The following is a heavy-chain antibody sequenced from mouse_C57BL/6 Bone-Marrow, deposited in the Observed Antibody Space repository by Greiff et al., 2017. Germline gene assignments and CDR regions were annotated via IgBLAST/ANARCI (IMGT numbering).Heavy chain of an antibody. J-gene: IGHJ1*03. Sequence: VKLVESGPGLVQPSQSLSITCTVSGFSLTSYGVHWVRQSPGKGLEWLGEIWRGGSTDYNAAFMSRLSITKYNSKSQVFFTMNSLQADDTSIYYCASSYWYFDVWGTGTTVTVSS. CDR2: IWRGGST. CDR1: GFSLTSYG. V-gene: IGHV2-5*01. CDR3: ASSYWYFDV.